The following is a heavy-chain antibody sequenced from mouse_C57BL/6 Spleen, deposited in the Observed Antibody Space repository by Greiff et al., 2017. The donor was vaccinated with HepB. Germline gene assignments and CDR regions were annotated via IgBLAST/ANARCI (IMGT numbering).Heavy chain of an antibody. CDR2: INPGSGGT. D-gene: IGHD2-4*01. J-gene: IGHJ4*01. CDR3: ARGLRQGMDY. Sequence: QVQLKESGAELVRPGTSVKVSCKASGYAFTNYLIEWVKQRPGQGLEWIGVINPGSGGTNYNEKFKGKATLTADKSSSTAYMQLSSLTSEDSAVYFCARGLRQGMDYWGQGTSVTVSS. CDR1: GYAFTNYL. V-gene: IGHV1-54*01.